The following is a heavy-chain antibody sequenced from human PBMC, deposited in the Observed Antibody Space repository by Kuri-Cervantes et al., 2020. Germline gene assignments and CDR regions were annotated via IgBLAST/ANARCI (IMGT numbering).Heavy chain of an antibody. CDR3: ARIAAAGYDY. CDR1: GYTFTSYD. J-gene: IGHJ4*02. Sequence: ASVKVSCKASGYTFTSYDINWVRQATGQGLEWMGWMNPNSGNTGYAQKFQGRVTMTRDTSISTAYMELSRLKSDDTAVYYCARIAAAGYDYWGQGTLVTVSS. D-gene: IGHD6-13*01. V-gene: IGHV1-8*01. CDR2: MNPNSGNT.